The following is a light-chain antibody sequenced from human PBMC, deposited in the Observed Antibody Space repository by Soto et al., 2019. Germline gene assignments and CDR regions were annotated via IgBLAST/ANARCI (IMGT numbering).Light chain of an antibody. CDR1: SSNIGAGYD. CDR2: GNS. V-gene: IGLV1-40*01. J-gene: IGLJ3*02. Sequence: QSVLTQPPSVSGAPGQWVTISCTGSSSNIGAGYDVHWYQQLPGTAPKLLIYGNSNRPSGVPDRFSGSKSGTSASLAITGFRAEDEADYYCQSYDSSLSGWVFGGGTKVTV. CDR3: QSYDSSLSGWV.